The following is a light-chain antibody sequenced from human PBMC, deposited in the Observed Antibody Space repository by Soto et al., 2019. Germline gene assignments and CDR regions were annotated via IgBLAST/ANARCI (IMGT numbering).Light chain of an antibody. CDR3: QQYGWT. Sequence: DILLTQSPSTLSSSPGERATLSCRASQRVRSARLAWYQQKPGQPLGLLISASYSRAPGIPDSIGGSAYGTVFTHTLRCLELAAYAVHYCQQYGWTLGGGTKVDI. J-gene: IGKJ4*01. CDR1: QRVRSAR. V-gene: IGKV3-20*01. CDR2: ASY.